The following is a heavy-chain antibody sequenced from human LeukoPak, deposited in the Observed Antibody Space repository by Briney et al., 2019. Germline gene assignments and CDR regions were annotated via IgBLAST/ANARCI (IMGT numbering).Heavy chain of an antibody. CDR1: GFTFSSYA. J-gene: IGHJ4*02. V-gene: IGHV3-23*01. D-gene: IGHD7-27*01. CDR2: ISGSGDST. CDR3: AKKVPANWGSYFDY. Sequence: PGGSLRLSCAASGFTFSSYAMSWVRQAPGKGLEWDSAISGSGDSTYSTDSMKGRFTISRDNSKNTLYLQMNSLRAEDTAVYYCAKKVPANWGSYFDYWGQGTLVTVSS.